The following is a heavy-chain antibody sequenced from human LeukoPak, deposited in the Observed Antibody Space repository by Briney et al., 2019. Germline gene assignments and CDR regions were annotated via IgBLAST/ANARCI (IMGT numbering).Heavy chain of an antibody. D-gene: IGHD3-16*01. CDR1: GFTFTNYW. J-gene: IGHJ4*02. CDR2: IYLDGSRA. V-gene: IGHV3-7*01. Sequence: GGSLRLSCAVSGFTFTNYWMSWARQSPGKGLERVANIYLDGSRAYYVDSVKGRFTISRDNAKNSLFLQMNSLSAEDTAVYYCARDTVMITFGGVSVNDYWGQGTLVTVSS. CDR3: ARDTVMITFGGVSVNDY.